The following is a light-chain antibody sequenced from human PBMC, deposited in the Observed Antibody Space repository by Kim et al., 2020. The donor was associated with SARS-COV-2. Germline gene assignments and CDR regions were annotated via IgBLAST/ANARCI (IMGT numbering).Light chain of an antibody. CDR3: YSAADNNWA. Sequence: SYELTQPSSVSVSPGQTARITCSGDVLAKRYVRWFQQKPGQAPVLVIYKDNKRPSGIPERFSGSSSGTTVTLTISGAQVEDEADYYCYSAADNNWAFGGGTQLTVL. CDR2: KDN. V-gene: IGLV3-27*01. J-gene: IGLJ3*02. CDR1: VLAKRY.